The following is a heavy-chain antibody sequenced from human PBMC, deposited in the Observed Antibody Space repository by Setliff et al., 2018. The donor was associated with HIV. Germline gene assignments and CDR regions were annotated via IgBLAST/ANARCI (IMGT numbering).Heavy chain of an antibody. V-gene: IGHV3-30*18. D-gene: IGHD6-19*01. CDR3: TKDHLSGWASDC. CDR2: ILYDGSNE. CDR1: GLTFSSYG. Sequence: GGSLRLSCAASGLTFSSYGMHWVRQAPGKGLEWVAIILYDGSNEYYSDSVKGRFTISRDNAKNSVYLQMNSLRVEDTAMYYCTKDHLSGWASDCWGQGTLVTVSS. J-gene: IGHJ4*02.